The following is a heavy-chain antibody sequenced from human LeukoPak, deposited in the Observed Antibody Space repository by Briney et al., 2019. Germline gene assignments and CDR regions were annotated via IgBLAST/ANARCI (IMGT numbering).Heavy chain of an antibody. CDR2: IIPIFGTA. CDR1: GGTFSSYA. CDR3: VTGPGAYGDYSDYYYSMDV. V-gene: IGHV1-69*13. Sequence: SVKVSCKASGGTFSSYAISWVRQAPGQGLEWMGGIIPIFGTANYAQKFQGRVTITADESTSTAYMELSSRRSEDTAVYYCVTGPGAYGDYSDYYYSMDVWGKGTTVTISS. D-gene: IGHD4-17*01. J-gene: IGHJ6*03.